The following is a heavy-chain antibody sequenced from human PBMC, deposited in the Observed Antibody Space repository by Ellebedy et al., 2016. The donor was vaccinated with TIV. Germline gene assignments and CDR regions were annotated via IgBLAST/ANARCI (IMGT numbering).Heavy chain of an antibody. CDR1: GYTFTSYY. CDR3: ARERSGRGSEYQLLSPFGRDAFDI. V-gene: IGHV1-46*01. D-gene: IGHD2-2*01. CDR2: INPSGGST. J-gene: IGHJ3*02. Sequence: ASVKVSXKASGYTFTSYYMHWVRQAPGQGLEWMGIINPSGGSTSYAQKFQGRVTMTRDTSTSTVYMELSSLRSEDTAVYYCARERSGRGSEYQLLSPFGRDAFDIWGQGTMVTVSS.